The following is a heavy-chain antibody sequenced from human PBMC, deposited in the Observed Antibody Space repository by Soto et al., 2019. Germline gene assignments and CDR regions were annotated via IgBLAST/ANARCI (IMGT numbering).Heavy chain of an antibody. CDR1: GGSINSGRSS. Sequence: SETLSLTCSVSGGSINSGRSSWNWIRQSPGKGLEWIAYIYHSGSTYYNPSLKSRVTISVDRSENQFSLKPTSVTAADTAKYYCAREKRAVFDPWGQGYLVTVSS. V-gene: IGHV4-30-2*06. J-gene: IGHJ5*02. CDR2: IYHSGST. D-gene: IGHD6-25*01. CDR3: AREKRAVFDP.